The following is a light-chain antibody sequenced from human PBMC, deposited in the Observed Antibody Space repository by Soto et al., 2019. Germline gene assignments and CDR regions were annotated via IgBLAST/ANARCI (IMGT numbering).Light chain of an antibody. J-gene: IGKJ1*01. CDR1: QSISSW. CDR2: DAS. CDR3: QHYNSYSEA. V-gene: IGKV1-5*01. Sequence: DIQMTQSPSTLSASVGDRVTITCRASQSISSWLAWYQQKPGKAPNLLINDASSLESGVPSRFSGSGSGTEFTLTISSLQPDDFATYYCQHYNSYSEAFGQGTKVELK.